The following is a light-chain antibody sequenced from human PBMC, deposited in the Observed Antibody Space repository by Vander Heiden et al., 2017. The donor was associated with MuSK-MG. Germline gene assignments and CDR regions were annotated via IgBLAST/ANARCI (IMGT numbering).Light chain of an antibody. CDR2: GAS. J-gene: IGKJ4*01. V-gene: IGKV3-20*01. CDR1: QTVGANY. CDR3: QQYGSSLLS. Sequence: EIVMTQSPGTRSLSPGERATLSCRASQTVGANYLAWYQQKPGQAPRLLISGASTRATGIPDRFTGSGSGTYFTLTISRLEAEDFAVYYCQQYGSSLLSFGGGTKVEIK.